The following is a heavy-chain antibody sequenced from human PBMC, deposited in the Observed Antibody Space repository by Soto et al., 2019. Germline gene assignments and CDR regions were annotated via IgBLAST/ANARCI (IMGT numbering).Heavy chain of an antibody. J-gene: IGHJ3*01. D-gene: IGHD3-16*01. CDR3: ARVAAADAFDANEV. Sequence: EVQLLESGGGLVQPGGSLRLSCLGSGFTFNYAMTWVRQAPGKGLEWVSAISGSGGSTYYADSAKGRFTISRDNSKNTLYLQMISLIADYTAIYYCARVAAADAFDANEVWGQGTMVTVSS. CDR1: GFTFNYA. CDR2: ISGSGGST. V-gene: IGHV3-23*01.